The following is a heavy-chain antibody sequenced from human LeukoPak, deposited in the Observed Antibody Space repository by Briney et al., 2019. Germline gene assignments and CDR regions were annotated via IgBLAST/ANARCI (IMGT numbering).Heavy chain of an antibody. J-gene: IGHJ6*03. D-gene: IGHD3-22*01. V-gene: IGHV1-2*06. CDR2: INPNSGGT. Sequence: GASVKVSCKASGCTFTGYYMHWVRQAPGQGLEWMGRINPNSGGTNYAQKFQGRVTMTRDTSISTAYMELSRLRSDDTAVYYCAREDGNYYDSSGYYYYYYYMDVWGKGTTVTVSS. CDR3: AREDGNYYDSSGYYYYYYYMDV. CDR1: GCTFTGYY.